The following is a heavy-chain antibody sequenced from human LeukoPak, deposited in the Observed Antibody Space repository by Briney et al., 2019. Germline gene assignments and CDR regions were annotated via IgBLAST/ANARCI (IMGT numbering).Heavy chain of an antibody. D-gene: IGHD5-18*01. CDR1: GGSLSSSGYY. V-gene: IGHV4-39*07. CDR3: ARDNGFSYGHFDY. Sequence: SETLSLTCTVSGGSLSSSGYYWGWIRQPPGKGLECIGNINYGGVTYYTPSLKSRVTISIETSKNQFSLKLSSVTAADTAVYYCARDNGFSYGHFDYWGQGTLVTVFS. J-gene: IGHJ4*02. CDR2: INYGGVT.